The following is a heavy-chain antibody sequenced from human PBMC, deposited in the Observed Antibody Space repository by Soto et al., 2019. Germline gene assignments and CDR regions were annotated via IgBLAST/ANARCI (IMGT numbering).Heavy chain of an antibody. Sequence: SETLSLTCAVSGGSISSGGYSWSWIRQPPGKGLEWIGYIYHSGSTYYNPSLKSRVTIPVDRSKNQFSLKLSSVTAADTAVYYCARGDKYYYDSSGSFFDYWGQGTLVTVSS. CDR2: IYHSGST. CDR3: ARGDKYYYDSSGSFFDY. D-gene: IGHD3-22*01. J-gene: IGHJ4*02. V-gene: IGHV4-30-2*01. CDR1: GGSISSGGYS.